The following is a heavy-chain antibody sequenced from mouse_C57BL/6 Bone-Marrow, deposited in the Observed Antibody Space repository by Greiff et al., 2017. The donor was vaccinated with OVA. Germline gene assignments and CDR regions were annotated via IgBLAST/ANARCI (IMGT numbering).Heavy chain of an antibody. CDR2: IDPEDGDT. CDR1: GFNIKDYY. J-gene: IGHJ4*01. Sequence: VQLKESGAELVRPGASVKLSCTASGFNIKDYYMHWVKQRPEQGLEWIGRIDPEDGDTEYAPKFQGKATMTADTSSNTAYLQLSSLTSEDTAVYYCTIKTSTIVKYYAMDYWGQGTSVTVSS. D-gene: IGHD2-5*01. CDR3: TIKTSTIVKYYAMDY. V-gene: IGHV14-1*01.